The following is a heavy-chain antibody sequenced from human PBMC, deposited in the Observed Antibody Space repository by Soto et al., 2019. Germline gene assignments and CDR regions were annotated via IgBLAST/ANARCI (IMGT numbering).Heavy chain of an antibody. CDR3: ARVAMTTETTDVFDI. CDR1: GGSISSSSYY. CDR2: IYYSGST. V-gene: IGHV4-39*01. D-gene: IGHD4-17*01. Sequence: SEPLSLTCTVSGGSISSSSYYWGWIRQPPGKGLEWIGSIYYSGSTYYNPSLKSRVTISVDTSKNQFSLKVNSVTGADTAVYYCARVAMTTETTDVFDIWGQGTLVT. J-gene: IGHJ3*02.